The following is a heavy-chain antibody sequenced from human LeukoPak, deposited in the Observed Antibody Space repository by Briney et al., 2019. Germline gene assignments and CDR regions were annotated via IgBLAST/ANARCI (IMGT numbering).Heavy chain of an antibody. Sequence: SGGSLRLSCAASGFTFRNYAMSWVRQAPGKGLEWVSAISGSGTTTHYADSVKGRFTVSRDNSKNTVFLQMHSLGAEDTAVYYCSKGETDTGTLTHLYWGPGTLVTVSS. CDR3: SKGETDTGTLTHLY. D-gene: IGHD1-7*01. CDR2: ISGSGTTT. J-gene: IGHJ4*02. V-gene: IGHV3-23*01. CDR1: GFTFRNYA.